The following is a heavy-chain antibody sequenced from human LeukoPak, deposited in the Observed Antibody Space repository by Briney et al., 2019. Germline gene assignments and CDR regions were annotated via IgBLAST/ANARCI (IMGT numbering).Heavy chain of an antibody. Sequence: GGSLRLSCTAYGFTFSSYSMNWVRQAPGKGLEWVSYISSSSSTIYYADSVKGRFTISRDNAKNSLYLQMNSLRAEDTAVYDCARGAVAGDLDYWGQGTLVTVSS. J-gene: IGHJ4*02. D-gene: IGHD2-15*01. CDR1: GFTFSSYS. V-gene: IGHV3-48*01. CDR2: ISSSSSTI. CDR3: ARGAVAGDLDY.